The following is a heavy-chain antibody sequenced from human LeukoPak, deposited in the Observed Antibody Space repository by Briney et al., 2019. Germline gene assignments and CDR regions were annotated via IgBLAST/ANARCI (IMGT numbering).Heavy chain of an antibody. J-gene: IGHJ4*02. Sequence: GGSLRLSCAASGFTFSSYDMHWVRQATGKGLEWVSAIGTAGDTYYPGSVKGRFTISRENAKNSLYLQMNSLRAGDTAVYYCARGSPYDFWSGYPEYYLDYWGQGTRVTVSS. V-gene: IGHV3-13*01. CDR1: GFTFSSYD. D-gene: IGHD3-3*01. CDR2: IGTAGDT. CDR3: ARGSPYDFWSGYPEYYLDY.